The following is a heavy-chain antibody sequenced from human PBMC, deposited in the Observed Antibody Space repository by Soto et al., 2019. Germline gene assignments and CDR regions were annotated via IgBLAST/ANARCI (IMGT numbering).Heavy chain of an antibody. CDR3: ARDRVGATEYYYYYYSMDV. CDR2: IIPIFGTA. V-gene: IGHV1-69*13. Sequence: GASVKVSCKASGGTFSSYAISWVRQAPGQGLEWMGGIIPIFGTANYAQKFQGRVTITADESTSTAYMELSSLRSEDTAGYYCARDRVGATEYYYYYYSMDVWGQGTTVTVSS. CDR1: GGTFSSYA. J-gene: IGHJ6*02. D-gene: IGHD1-26*01.